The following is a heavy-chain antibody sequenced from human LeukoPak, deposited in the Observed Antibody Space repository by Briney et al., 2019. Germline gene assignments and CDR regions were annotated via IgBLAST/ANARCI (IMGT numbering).Heavy chain of an antibody. J-gene: IGHJ3*02. Sequence: PSETLSLTCTVSGDSITSYYWSWVRQPPGKGLEWIGYIYYTGSTNYNPSLKSRVTMSVDTSKNQFSLKLSSVTAADTAVYYCARAGPSSGWYAIDAFDIWGQGTMVTVSS. CDR1: GDSITSYY. V-gene: IGHV4-59*12. D-gene: IGHD6-19*01. CDR2: IYYTGST. CDR3: ARAGPSSGWYAIDAFDI.